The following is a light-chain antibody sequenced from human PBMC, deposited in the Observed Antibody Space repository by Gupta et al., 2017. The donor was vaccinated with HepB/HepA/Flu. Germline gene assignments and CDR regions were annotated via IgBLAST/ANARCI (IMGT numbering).Light chain of an antibody. CDR3: QQDDNWPLT. CDR1: QSVGSN. CDR2: GAS. J-gene: IGKJ4*01. Sequence: ETVMTQSPATLSVSPGERATLSCRASQSVGSNLAWYQQRPGQAPRLLIYGASTRGTGIPVRFSGNGSGTEFTLTISSLQSEDFAIYYCQQDDNWPLTFGGGTKVEIK. V-gene: IGKV3-15*01.